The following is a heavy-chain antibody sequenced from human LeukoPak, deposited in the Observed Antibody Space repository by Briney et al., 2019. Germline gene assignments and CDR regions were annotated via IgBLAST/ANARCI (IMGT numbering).Heavy chain of an antibody. CDR3: ARVTSGLLPLVRLRKSDNWFDP. V-gene: IGHV4-34*01. J-gene: IGHJ5*02. D-gene: IGHD3-22*01. CDR2: INHSGST. CDR1: GGSFSGYY. Sequence: PSETLSLTCAVYGGSFSGYYWSWIRQPPGKGLEWIGEINHSGSTNYNPSLKSRVTISVDTSKNQFSLKLSSVTAADTAVYYCARVTSGLLPLVRLRKSDNWFDPWGQGTLVTVSS.